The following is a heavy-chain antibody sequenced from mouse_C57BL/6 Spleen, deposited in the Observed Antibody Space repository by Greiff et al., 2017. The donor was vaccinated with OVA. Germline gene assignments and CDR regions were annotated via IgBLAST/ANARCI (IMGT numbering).Heavy chain of an antibody. V-gene: IGHV1-72*01. CDR3: AEGDYGVPWFAY. CDR2: IDPNGGGT. J-gene: IGHJ3*01. D-gene: IGHD2-4*01. CDR1: GYTFTSYW. Sequence: VQLQQPGAELVKPGASVKLSCKASGYTFTSYWMHWVKQRPGRGLEWIGRIDPNGGGTKYNEKLKSKATLTVDKASSTAYMQLSSLQSEDTADYSAAEGDYGVPWFAYWGQGTLVTVSA.